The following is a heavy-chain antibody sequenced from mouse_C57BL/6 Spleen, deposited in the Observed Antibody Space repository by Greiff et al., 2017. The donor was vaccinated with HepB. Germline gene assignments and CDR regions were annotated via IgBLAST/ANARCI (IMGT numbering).Heavy chain of an antibody. CDR1: GYSITSGYY. J-gene: IGHJ2*01. Sequence: EVKLVESGPGLVKPSQSPSLTCSVTGYSITSGYYWNWIRQFPGNKLEWMGYISYDGSNNYNPSLKNRISITRDTSKNQFFLKLNSVTTEDTATYYCARDIFDYWGQGTTLTVSS. CDR3: ARDIFDY. CDR2: ISYDGSN. V-gene: IGHV3-6*01.